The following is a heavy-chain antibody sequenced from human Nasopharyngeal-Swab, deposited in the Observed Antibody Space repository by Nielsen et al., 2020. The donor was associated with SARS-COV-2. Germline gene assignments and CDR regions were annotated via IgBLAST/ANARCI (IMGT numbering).Heavy chain of an antibody. V-gene: IGHV1-46*01. CDR3: ARRGRCSGSSCDMDV. J-gene: IGHJ6*02. Sequence: WVRQAPGQGLEWMGMINPGSGGTTYAQKLQGRVTMTRDTSTSTVFMDLSRLRSEDTAVYYCARRGRCSGSSCDMDVWGQGTTVTVSS. CDR2: INPGSGGT. D-gene: IGHD2-2*01.